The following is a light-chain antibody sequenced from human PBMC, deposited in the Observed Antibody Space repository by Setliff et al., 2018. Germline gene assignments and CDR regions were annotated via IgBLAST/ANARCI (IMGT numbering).Light chain of an antibody. CDR3: SSYTVKSTVI. J-gene: IGLJ2*01. CDR1: SSDVGLYNL. V-gene: IGLV2-23*02. Sequence: QSVLAQPASVSGSPGQSITISCTGTSSDVGLYNLVSWYQQHPGKAPKLIIYEVTKRPSGVSDRFSGSKSGNTASLTISGLQPEDEADYHCSSYTVKSTVIFAGGTKGTVL. CDR2: EVT.